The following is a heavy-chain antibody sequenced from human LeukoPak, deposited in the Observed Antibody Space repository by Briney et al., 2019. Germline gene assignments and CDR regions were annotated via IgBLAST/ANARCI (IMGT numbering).Heavy chain of an antibody. Sequence: PGGSLRLSCAASGFTFSSYGMSWVRRAPGKGLEWDSAIRGSGGSTYYADSVKGRFTISRDNSKNTLYLQMNSLRAEDTAVYYCANSEGVTAIQGPEYFQHWGQGTLVTVSS. CDR3: ANSEGVTAIQGPEYFQH. CDR2: IRGSGGST. D-gene: IGHD2-21*02. V-gene: IGHV3-23*01. J-gene: IGHJ1*01. CDR1: GFTFSSYG.